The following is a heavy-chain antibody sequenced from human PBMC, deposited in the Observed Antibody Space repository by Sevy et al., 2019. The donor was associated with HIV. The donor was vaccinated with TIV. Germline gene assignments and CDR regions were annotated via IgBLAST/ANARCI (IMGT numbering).Heavy chain of an antibody. CDR1: GFTFSSYA. CDR2: ISGSGSST. D-gene: IGHD3-10*01. CDR3: AKAPNGYYGSGREGYYFDY. J-gene: IGHJ4*02. V-gene: IGHV3-23*01. Sequence: GGSLRLSCAASGFTFSSYAMSWVRQAPGKGLEWVSAISGSGSSTYYADSVKGRFTISRDNSKNTLYLQMNSLRAEDTAVYYCAKAPNGYYGSGREGYYFDYWGQGTLVTVSS.